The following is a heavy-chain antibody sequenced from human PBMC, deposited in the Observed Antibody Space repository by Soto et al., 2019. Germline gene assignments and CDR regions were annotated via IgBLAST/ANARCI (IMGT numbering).Heavy chain of an antibody. CDR3: ARQRQWNPRSNWFDP. J-gene: IGHJ5*02. Sequence: QVQLVQSGAEVKKPGASVKVSCKASGYTFTSYDINWVRQAPGQGREWMGWMNPNSGNTGYAQKFQGTVTMTRNTSVSTAYMELSSLRSEDTAVYYCARQRQWNPRSNWFDPWGQGTLVTVSS. CDR1: GYTFTSYD. V-gene: IGHV1-8*01. CDR2: MNPNSGNT. D-gene: IGHD1-1*01.